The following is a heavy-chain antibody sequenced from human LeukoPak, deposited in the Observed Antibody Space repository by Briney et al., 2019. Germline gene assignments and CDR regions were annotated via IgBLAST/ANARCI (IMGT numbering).Heavy chain of an antibody. CDR2: INHSGST. CDR3: ARGRIYYGSRAFDY. D-gene: IGHD3-10*01. J-gene: IGHJ4*02. V-gene: IGHV4-34*01. Sequence: SETLSLTCAVYGGSFSGYYWSWIRQPPGKGLEWIGEINHSGSTNYNPSLKSRDTISVDTSKNQFSLKLSSVTAADTAVYYCARGRIYYGSRAFDYWGQGTLVTVSS. CDR1: GGSFSGYY.